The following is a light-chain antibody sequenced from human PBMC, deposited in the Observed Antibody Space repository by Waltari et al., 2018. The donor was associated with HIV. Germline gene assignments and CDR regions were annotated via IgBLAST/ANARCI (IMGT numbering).Light chain of an antibody. CDR3: QTWGTGIVV. CDR1: SGHSSYV. Sequence: QLVLTQSPSASASLGASVQLTCTLSSGHSSYVIAWHQQQPKKGPRYSMKLNSDGSRFTGDGIPVRFSGSSSGAARYLTSSSLQSEDEADYYCQTWGTGIVVFGGGTKLTVL. V-gene: IGLV4-69*01. J-gene: IGLJ2*01. CDR2: LNSDGSR.